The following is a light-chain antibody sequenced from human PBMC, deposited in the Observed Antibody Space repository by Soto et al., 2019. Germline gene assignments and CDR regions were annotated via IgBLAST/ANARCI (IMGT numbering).Light chain of an antibody. Sequence: DIQMTQSPSSLSASVGDRVAITCRASQNIRNYLNWYQQKPGKAPKVLIYGAASLQSGVPSRFSGSGSGTNFTLTINSLQPEDYATYYCQQLRMYPSTFGGGTKVDIK. CDR3: QQLRMYPST. CDR2: GAA. CDR1: QNIRNY. V-gene: IGKV1-39*01. J-gene: IGKJ4*01.